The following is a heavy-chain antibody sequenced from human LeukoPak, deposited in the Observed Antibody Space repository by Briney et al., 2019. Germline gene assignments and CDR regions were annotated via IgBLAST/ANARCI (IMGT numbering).Heavy chain of an antibody. J-gene: IGHJ5*02. CDR3: AREGAMVRGVIRWFDP. Sequence: PGGSLRLSCAASGFTFSSYSMNWVRQAPGKGLEWVSYISSSSSTIYYADSVKGRFTISRDNAKNSLYLQMNSLRAEDTAVCYCAREGAMVRGVIRWFDPWGQGTLVTVSS. D-gene: IGHD3-10*01. CDR2: ISSSSSTI. V-gene: IGHV3-48*01. CDR1: GFTFSSYS.